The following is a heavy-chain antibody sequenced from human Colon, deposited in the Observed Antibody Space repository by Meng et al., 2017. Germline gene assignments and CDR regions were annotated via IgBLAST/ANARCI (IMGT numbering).Heavy chain of an antibody. J-gene: IGHJ4*02. V-gene: IGHV3-15*01. Sequence: EVQLVESGGGLVKPGESLRLSCAASGFTFTYAWMSWVRQAPGKGLEWCALIKGEGGGEKKEEEEKGKGRGDISRDDSKNTVFLQMNSLETEDTAVYFCAIDEEEEGGGGWEDWGQG. CDR3: AIDEEEEGGGGWED. CDR1: GFTFTYAW. D-gene: IGHD1-26*01. CDR2: IKGEGGGEKK.